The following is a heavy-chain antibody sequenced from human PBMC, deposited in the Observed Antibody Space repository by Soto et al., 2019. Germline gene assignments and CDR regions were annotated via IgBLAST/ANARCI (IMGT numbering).Heavy chain of an antibody. CDR3: ARVMYYYGSGSQLDY. Sequence: QVQLRESGPGLVKPSQTLSLTCTVSGGSISSGDYYWSWIRQPPGKGLEWIGYIYYSGSTYYNPSLKSRVTISVDTSKNQFSLKLSSVTAADTAVYYCARVMYYYGSGSQLDYWGQGTLVTVSS. CDR2: IYYSGST. D-gene: IGHD3-10*01. CDR1: GGSISSGDYY. J-gene: IGHJ4*02. V-gene: IGHV4-30-4*01.